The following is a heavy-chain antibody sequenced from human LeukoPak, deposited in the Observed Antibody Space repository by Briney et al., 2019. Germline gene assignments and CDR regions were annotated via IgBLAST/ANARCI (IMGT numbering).Heavy chain of an antibody. CDR2: IYTSGST. D-gene: IGHD5-12*01. CDR3: GGATGNYYAMDV. Sequence: SETLSLTCTVSGGSISDNYWSRIRQPAGKGLEWIGRIYTSGSTNYNPSLKTRLAMSVDTSKNQFSLKLSSVTAADTAVYYCGGATGNYYAMDVWGQGTTVTVSS. J-gene: IGHJ6*02. CDR1: GGSISDNY. V-gene: IGHV4-4*07.